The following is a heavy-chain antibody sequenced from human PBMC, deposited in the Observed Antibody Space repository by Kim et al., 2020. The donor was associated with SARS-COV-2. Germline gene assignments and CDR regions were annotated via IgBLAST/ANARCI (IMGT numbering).Heavy chain of an antibody. CDR2: ISGSGGST. CDR3: AKDGGGKRNAEYFQH. CDR1: GFTFSSYA. J-gene: IGHJ1*01. Sequence: GGSLRLSCAASGFTFSSYAMSWVRQAPGKGLEWVSAISGSGGSTYYADSVKGRFTISRDNSKNTLYLQMNSLRAEDTAVYYCAKDGGGKRNAEYFQHWGQGTLVTVDS. V-gene: IGHV3-23*01. D-gene: IGHD2-15*01.